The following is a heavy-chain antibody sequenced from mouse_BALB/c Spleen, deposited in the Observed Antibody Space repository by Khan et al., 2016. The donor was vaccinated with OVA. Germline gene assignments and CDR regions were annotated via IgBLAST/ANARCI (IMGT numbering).Heavy chain of an antibody. CDR1: GYTFRNNG. Sequence: QIQLVQSGPELKKPGETVKISCKASGYTFRNNGMNWVKQTPGQGLKWMGWINTYTGDPKYADDFKGRFAFTLETSADTAYLQINNLTNEDTATYFCARVGYNGTMDSWGQGTSVTVSS. V-gene: IGHV9-3-1*01. D-gene: IGHD2-14*01. J-gene: IGHJ4*01. CDR3: ARVGYNGTMDS. CDR2: INTYTGDP.